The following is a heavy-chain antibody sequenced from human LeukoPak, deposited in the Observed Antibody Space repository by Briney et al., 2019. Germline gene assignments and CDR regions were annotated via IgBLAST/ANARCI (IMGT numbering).Heavy chain of an antibody. CDR2: IIPIFGTA. CDR1: GGTFSSYA. CDR3: ARDNQSVADPYYYGMDV. V-gene: IGHV1-69*13. J-gene: IGHJ6*02. Sequence: SVKVSCKASGGTFSSYAISWVRQAPGQGLEWMGGIIPIFGTANYAQKFQGRATITADESTSTAYMELSSLRSEDTAVYYCARDNQSVADPYYYGMDVWGQGTTVTVSS.